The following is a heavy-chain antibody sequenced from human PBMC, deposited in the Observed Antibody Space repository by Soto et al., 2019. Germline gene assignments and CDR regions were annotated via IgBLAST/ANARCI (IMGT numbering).Heavy chain of an antibody. J-gene: IGHJ4*02. CDR2: ISSHGSNK. CDR3: AKNRGWRYSCGWAFDY. V-gene: IGHV3-30*18. D-gene: IGHD5-18*01. Sequence: QVQLVESGGGVVQPGKSLRLSCAASGFSFDTYGMHWVRQAPGKGLEWVAVISSHGSNKYYADSVKGRFTISRDDSKNTVFLQMNSLRTEDTALYYCAKNRGWRYSCGWAFDYWGQGTLVTVSS. CDR1: GFSFDTYG.